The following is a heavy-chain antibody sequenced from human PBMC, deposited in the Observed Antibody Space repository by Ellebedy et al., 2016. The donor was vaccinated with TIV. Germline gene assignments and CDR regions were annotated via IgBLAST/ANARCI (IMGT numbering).Heavy chain of an antibody. CDR2: IYHSGGT. CDR1: DGSITSGVW. CDR3: ARYAVTPAARFDY. V-gene: IGHV4-4*02. Sequence: MPSETLSLTCAVSDGSITSGVWWSWVRQPPGKGLEWIGEIYHSGGTSYNPSLKTRVTISVDKSNNQFSLKLSSVTAADTAVYYCARYAVTPAARFDYWGQGTLVTVSS. D-gene: IGHD2-2*01. J-gene: IGHJ4*02.